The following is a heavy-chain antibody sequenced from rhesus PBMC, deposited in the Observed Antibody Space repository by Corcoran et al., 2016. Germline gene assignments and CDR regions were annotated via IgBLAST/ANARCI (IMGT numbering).Heavy chain of an antibody. J-gene: IGHJ4*01. D-gene: IGHD1-1-1*01. Sequence: EVQLVETGGGVVQPGGSLHLSCAASGFPFRNYVMRWVRQARGRGLAWVSTINSGGGSTYYTASVRGRFTLSRDNSKNTLSLHMNSVRAEDTAVYYCAKNDPDIDETISLFDFWGQGVLVTVSS. V-gene: IGHV3S5*01. CDR1: GFPFRNYV. CDR2: INSGGGST. CDR3: AKNDPDIDETISLFDF.